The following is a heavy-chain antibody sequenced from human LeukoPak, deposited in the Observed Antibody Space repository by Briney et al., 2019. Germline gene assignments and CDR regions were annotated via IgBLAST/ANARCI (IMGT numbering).Heavy chain of an antibody. J-gene: IGHJ4*02. CDR1: GFTFSDHF. V-gene: IGHV3-72*01. CDR2: SRNKASSFTT. D-gene: IGHD3-3*01. Sequence: GEPLRLSCAASGFTFSDHFMDWVRQAPGKGLEWLGRSRNKASSFTTEYAASVKGRFTISRDDSQNSLSLQMSSLKTEDTAVYYCVVWMFGVVNWGQGTLVTVPS. CDR3: VVWMFGVVN.